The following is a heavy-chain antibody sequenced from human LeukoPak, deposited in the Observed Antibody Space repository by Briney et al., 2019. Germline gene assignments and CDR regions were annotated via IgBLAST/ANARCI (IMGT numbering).Heavy chain of an antibody. CDR3: ARGYYYDTSDYYRNNWFDP. Sequence: ASVKVSCKASGYTFTSHDINWVRQATGQGLEWMGWMNPNSGNTGYAQKFQGRVTITRDTSTSTAYMELSSLRSEDTAVYYCARGYYYDTSDYYRNNWFDPWGQGTLVTVSS. CDR1: GYTFTSHD. D-gene: IGHD3-22*01. CDR2: MNPNSGNT. J-gene: IGHJ5*02. V-gene: IGHV1-8*03.